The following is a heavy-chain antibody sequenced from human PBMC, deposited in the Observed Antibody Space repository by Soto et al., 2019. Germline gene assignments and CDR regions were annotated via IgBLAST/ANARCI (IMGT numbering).Heavy chain of an antibody. V-gene: IGHV5-51*01. D-gene: IGHD2-2*01. CDR2: IYPGDSDT. CDR1: GYSFTSYW. CDR3: ARPTYCSSTHCSPFDY. J-gene: IGHJ4*02. Sequence: PGESLKISCKGSGYSFTSYWIGWVRQMPGKGLEWMGIIYPGDSDTRYSPSFQGQVTISADKSISTAYLQWSSLKASDTVMYYCARPTYCSSTHCSPFDYWGQGTLVTVSS.